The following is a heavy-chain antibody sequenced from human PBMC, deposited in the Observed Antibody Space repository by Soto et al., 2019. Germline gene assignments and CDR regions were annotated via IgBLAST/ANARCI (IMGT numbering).Heavy chain of an antibody. J-gene: IGHJ3*02. CDR1: GYTFTSYG. V-gene: IGHV1-18*04. D-gene: IGHD2-8*01. CDR2: IGAYNGNT. CDR3: ARDLKYCTNGVCYRGDAFDI. Sequence: RASVKVSFKACGYTFTSYGISLLRQAPGQGLERMGWIGAYNGNTNYAQKLQGRVTMTTDTSTSTAYMELRSLRSDDTAVYYCARDLKYCTNGVCYRGDAFDIWGQGTMVTVSS.